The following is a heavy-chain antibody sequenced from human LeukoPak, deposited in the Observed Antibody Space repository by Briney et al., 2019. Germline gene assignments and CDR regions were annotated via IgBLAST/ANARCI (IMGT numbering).Heavy chain of an antibody. CDR3: ASPVVGSGCGRDDAYDI. J-gene: IGHJ3*02. D-gene: IGHD3-22*01. CDR2: IYYTGST. V-gene: IGHV4-31*03. Sequence: SQTLSLTCTVSGGSITSGGYYWSWIRQYPGKGLEWIGYIYYTGSTHYNPSLKSRVTISADTSKNQFYLKLSSVTAADTAVYYCASPVVGSGCGRDDAYDIWGQGTMVTVSS. CDR1: GGSITSGGYY.